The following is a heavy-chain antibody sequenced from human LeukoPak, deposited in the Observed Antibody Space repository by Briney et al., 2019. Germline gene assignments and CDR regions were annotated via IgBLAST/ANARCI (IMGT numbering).Heavy chain of an antibody. J-gene: IGHJ4*02. Sequence: GGSLRLSRAASGFTFTNAWMNWARQPPGKGLRWVGRIFSKTDGGATDYAAPVKGRFIISRDDSKNTLYLQMNSLQTEDTAVYYCTDWDAARFDYWGQGSLVTVSS. V-gene: IGHV3-15*01. CDR3: TDWDAARFDY. CDR2: IFSKTDGGAT. D-gene: IGHD1-1*01. CDR1: GFTFTNAW.